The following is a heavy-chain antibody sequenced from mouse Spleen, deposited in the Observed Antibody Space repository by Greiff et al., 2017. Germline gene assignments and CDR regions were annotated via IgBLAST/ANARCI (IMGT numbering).Heavy chain of an antibody. V-gene: IGHV5-9-1*02. J-gene: IGHJ2*01. Sequence: EVKLVESGEGLVKPGGSLKLSCAASGFTFSSYAMSWVRQTPEKRLEWVAYISSGGDYIYYADTVKGRFTISRDNARNTLYLQMSSLKSEDTAMYYCTRVFYYYGSSDYWGQGTTLTVSS. CDR1: GFTFSSYA. CDR2: ISSGGDYI. CDR3: TRVFYYYGSSDY. D-gene: IGHD1-1*01.